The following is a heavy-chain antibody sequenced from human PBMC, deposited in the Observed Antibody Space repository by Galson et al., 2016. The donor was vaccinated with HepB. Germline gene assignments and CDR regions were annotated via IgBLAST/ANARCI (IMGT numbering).Heavy chain of an antibody. J-gene: IGHJ4*02. D-gene: IGHD5-18*01. CDR1: GFSFSNAW. CDR2: ISYNGGTT. V-gene: IGHV3-64D*08. Sequence: SLRLSCAASGFSFSNAWMNWVRQAPGKGLQYVAGISYNGGTTHYADSVKGRFTISRDNSKNTLYLQMSSLRIEDTSVYFCVRQPTYGYPFDYWGQGTLVTVSS. CDR3: VRQPTYGYPFDY.